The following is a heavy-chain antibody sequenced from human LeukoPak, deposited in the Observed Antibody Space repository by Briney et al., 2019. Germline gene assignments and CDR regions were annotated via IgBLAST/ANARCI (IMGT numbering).Heavy chain of an antibody. Sequence: GSLRLSCAASGFTYDDFGMSWVRQAPGKGLEWVSAISGSGGSTYYADSVKGRFTISRDNSKNTLYLQMNSLRAEDTAVYYCAKVGYYYDSSGAFDYWGQGTLVTVSS. J-gene: IGHJ4*02. CDR3: AKVGYYYDSSGAFDY. D-gene: IGHD3-22*01. V-gene: IGHV3-23*01. CDR2: ISGSGGST. CDR1: GFTYDDFG.